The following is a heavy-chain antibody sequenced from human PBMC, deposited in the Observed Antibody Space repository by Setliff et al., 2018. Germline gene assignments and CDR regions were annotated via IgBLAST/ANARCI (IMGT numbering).Heavy chain of an antibody. CDR1: GFTFSTHA. V-gene: IGHV3-33*01. CDR3: ARSEANGGHDPFDI. Sequence: PGGSLRLSCGASGFTFSTHAMHWVRQAPGKGLEWVAMIWSDGNNQFYPGSVKGRFTVSRDNSKNMVYLQMDNLRVDDTAVYYCARSEANGGHDPFDIWGQGTMVTV. J-gene: IGHJ3*02. CDR2: IWSDGNNQ. D-gene: IGHD5-12*01.